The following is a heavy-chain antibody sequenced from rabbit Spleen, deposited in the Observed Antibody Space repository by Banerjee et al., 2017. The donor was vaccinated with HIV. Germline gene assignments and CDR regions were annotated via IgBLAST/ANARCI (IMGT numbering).Heavy chain of an antibody. J-gene: IGHJ4*01. CDR1: GFSFSSSYY. D-gene: IGHD2-1*01. V-gene: IGHV1S40*01. CDR2: IEPIFGNR. CDR3: VRDQAGDADYGPYYLNL. Sequence: QSLEESGGDLVKPGASLTLTCTASGFSFSSSYYMCWVRQAPGKGLEWIGYIEPIFGNRYYANWVNGRFTISSHNAQNTLYLRLSSLTAADTATYFCVRDQAGDADYGPYYLNLWAQAPWSPS.